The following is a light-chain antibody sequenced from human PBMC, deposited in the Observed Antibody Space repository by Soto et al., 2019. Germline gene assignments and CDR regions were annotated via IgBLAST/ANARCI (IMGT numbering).Light chain of an antibody. CDR3: LQHNSYPRT. CDR2: ASY. J-gene: IGKJ1*01. Sequence: IQLTQSPSSLSASVGDRVTITCRASQGISNDLGWYQQKPGKASQSLVFASYNFQSGFPSRFSGSGSGTEFTLTICSLHTEDFATYDWLQHNSYPRTFGQGTRVDIK. CDR1: QGISND. V-gene: IGKV1-17*01.